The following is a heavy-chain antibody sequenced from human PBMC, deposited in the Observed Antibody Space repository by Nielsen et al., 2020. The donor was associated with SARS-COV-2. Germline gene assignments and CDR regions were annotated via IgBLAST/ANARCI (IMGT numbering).Heavy chain of an antibody. CDR2: RHYTGNT. V-gene: IGHV4-31*03. Sequence: SETLSLTCSVSGGSFSSGGSSYSWIRQRPGKGLEWIGLRHYTGNTYYNPSLQSRLFISVDTSKNQFSLRLSSVTAADTAVYYCATGAGWFDPWGQGTRVTVSS. CDR1: GGSFSSGGSS. D-gene: IGHD6-19*01. CDR3: ATGAGWFDP. J-gene: IGHJ5*02.